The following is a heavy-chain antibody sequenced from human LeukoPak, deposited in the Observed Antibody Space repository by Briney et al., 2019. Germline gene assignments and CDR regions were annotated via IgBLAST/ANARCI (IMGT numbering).Heavy chain of an antibody. CDR2: IHPKSGGT. CDR3: ARGTILEPFDI. D-gene: IGHD3-3*01. CDR1: VYTFTGYY. J-gene: IGHJ3*02. V-gene: IGHV1-2*02. Sequence: ASVKVSCKSSVYTFTGYYMHWVRQAPAQGLEWMGWIHPKSGGTTYEQSFQGRVIITSDTPISTAYMEVRRLTSDDTDVYYCARGTILEPFDIWGQGTMVTVSS.